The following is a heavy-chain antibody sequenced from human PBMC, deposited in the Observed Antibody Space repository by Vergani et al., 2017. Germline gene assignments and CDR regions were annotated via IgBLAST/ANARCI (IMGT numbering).Heavy chain of an antibody. D-gene: IGHD3-10*01. CDR2: VSFRGDT. V-gene: IGHV4-38-2*01. J-gene: IGHJ4*02. CDR1: GDSISSGNN. Sequence: QVQLQESGPGLVKPSETLSLTCAVSGDSISSGNNWGWIRQPPGKGLEWMGYVSFRGDTLYDPSVKGRMTISLNTSSNQFSLYLTSVTAADTAVYYCARSRIYYGAGSPDYWGQGTLVTVSS. CDR3: ARSRIYYGAGSPDY.